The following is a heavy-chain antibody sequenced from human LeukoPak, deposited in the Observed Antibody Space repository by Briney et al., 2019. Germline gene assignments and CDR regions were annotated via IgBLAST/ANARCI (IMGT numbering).Heavy chain of an antibody. CDR1: GGTFSSYA. CDR2: IIPILGIA. Sequence: SVKVSCKASGGTFSSYAISWVRQAPGQGLEWMGRIIPILGIANYAQKFQGRVTITADKSTSTAYMELSSLRSEDTAVYYCAILVVPAAIGVDYWGQGTLVTVSS. V-gene: IGHV1-69*04. CDR3: AILVVPAAIGVDY. D-gene: IGHD2-2*01. J-gene: IGHJ4*02.